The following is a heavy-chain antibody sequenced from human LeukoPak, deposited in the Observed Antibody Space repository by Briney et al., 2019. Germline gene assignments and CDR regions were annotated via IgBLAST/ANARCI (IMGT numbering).Heavy chain of an antibody. CDR1: GYAFTSYA. CDR3: ARDYSGSYYRNTFDY. V-gene: IGHV1-3*01. D-gene: IGHD1-26*01. Sequence: ASVKVSCKASGYAFTSYAMHWVRQAPGQRLEWMGWINAGNGNTKYSQKFQGRVTITRDTSASTAYMELSSLRSEDTAVYYCARDYSGSYYRNTFDYWGQGTLVTVSS. J-gene: IGHJ4*02. CDR2: INAGNGNT.